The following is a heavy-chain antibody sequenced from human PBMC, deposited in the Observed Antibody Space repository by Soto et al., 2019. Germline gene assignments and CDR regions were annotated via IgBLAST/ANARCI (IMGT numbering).Heavy chain of an antibody. V-gene: IGHV5-10-1*01. Sequence: GESLKSSCKASGFIFTSYWLSWVRHMPGKGLEWMGMLNPKDSFANYSPSFRGHVTISPDTSVTTAYLKWSSLKASDTAIYYCARHKSRGGSYPFDFWGQGTLVTVSS. D-gene: IGHD6-25*01. CDR2: LNPKDSFA. CDR3: ARHKSRGGSYPFDF. CDR1: GFIFTSYW. J-gene: IGHJ4*02.